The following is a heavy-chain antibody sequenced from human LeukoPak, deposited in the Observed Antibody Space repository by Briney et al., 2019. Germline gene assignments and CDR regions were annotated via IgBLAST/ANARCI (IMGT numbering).Heavy chain of an antibody. D-gene: IGHD3-22*01. V-gene: IGHV4-59*08. CDR2: IYHSGNT. Sequence: SETLSLTCTVSGGSISNYYWSWIRQPPGKALEWIGYIYHSGNTNYNPSLKSRVTISVDTSKNQFSLKVRSVTAADTAVYYCARLSGTFDYYTEARAFDSWGQGTLVIVSS. CDR1: GGSISNYY. CDR3: ARLSGTFDYYTEARAFDS. J-gene: IGHJ4*02.